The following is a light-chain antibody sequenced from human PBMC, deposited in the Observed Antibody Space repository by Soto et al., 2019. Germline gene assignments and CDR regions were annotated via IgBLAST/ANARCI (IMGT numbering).Light chain of an antibody. CDR1: QSVYKNF. J-gene: IGKJ4*01. CDR2: GAS. CDR3: QQYGSSPQA. V-gene: IGKV3-20*01. Sequence: EIVLTQSPGTLSLSPGERATLSCRASQSVYKNFLAWYQQKPGQAPRLLINGASNRATCIPDRLSGSGSGTDFSLTFDRLETEDFVVYFCQQYGSSPQAFGGGSKVAIK.